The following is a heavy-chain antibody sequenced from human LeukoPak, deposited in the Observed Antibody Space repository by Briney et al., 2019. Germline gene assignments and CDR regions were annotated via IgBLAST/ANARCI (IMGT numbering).Heavy chain of an antibody. D-gene: IGHD3-9*01. V-gene: IGHV3-53*01. CDR1: GFTVSANY. Sequence: GGSLRLSCAASGFTVSANYMSWVRQAPGKGLQWVSVIHSGGSTYYADSVRGRFTISRDTPKNTLYLQMNSLRGEDTAVYYCARLTSSDAFDIWGQGTMVTVSS. J-gene: IGHJ3*02. CDR2: IHSGGST. CDR3: ARLTSSDAFDI.